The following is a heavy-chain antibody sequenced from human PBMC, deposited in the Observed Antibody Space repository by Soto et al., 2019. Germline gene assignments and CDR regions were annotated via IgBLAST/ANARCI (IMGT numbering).Heavy chain of an antibody. CDR3: ARAAAAGTGGVDN. CDR1: GGSIISGTYY. V-gene: IGHV4-31*03. CDR2: IYYSGST. D-gene: IGHD6-13*01. Sequence: QVQLQEAGPGLVKPSQTLSLTCTVSGGSIISGTYYWSWIRQHPGKGLEWIGYIYYSGSTYYNPSLTSRVTISVDTSKTQFSLKLSSVTAADTAVYYCARAAAAGTGGVDNWGQGTLVTVSS. J-gene: IGHJ4*02.